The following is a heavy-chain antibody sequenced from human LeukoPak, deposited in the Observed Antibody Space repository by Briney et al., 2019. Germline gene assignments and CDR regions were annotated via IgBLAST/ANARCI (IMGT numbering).Heavy chain of an antibody. CDR3: ARGWYYFDY. J-gene: IGHJ4*02. CDR2: IYTSGST. Sequence: KPSETLSLTCTVSGGSISSGSYYWSWIRQPAGKGLEWIGRIYTSGSTNYNPSLKSRVTISVDTSKNQFSLKLSSVTAADTAVYYCARGWYYFDYWGQGTLVTVSS. D-gene: IGHD2-15*01. V-gene: IGHV4-61*02. CDR1: GGSISSGSYY.